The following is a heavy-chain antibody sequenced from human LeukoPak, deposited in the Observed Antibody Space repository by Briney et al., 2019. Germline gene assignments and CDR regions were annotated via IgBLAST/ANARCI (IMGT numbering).Heavy chain of an antibody. Sequence: ASVKVSCKASGYTFTSYGISWVRQAPGQGLEWMGWISAYNGNTNYAQKLQGRVTMTTDTSTSTAYMELRSLRSDDTAVYYCARVPYCSSTSCKYNWLDPWGQGTLVTVSS. CDR1: GYTFTSYG. V-gene: IGHV1-18*01. CDR2: ISAYNGNT. J-gene: IGHJ5*02. CDR3: ARVPYCSSTSCKYNWLDP. D-gene: IGHD2-2*01.